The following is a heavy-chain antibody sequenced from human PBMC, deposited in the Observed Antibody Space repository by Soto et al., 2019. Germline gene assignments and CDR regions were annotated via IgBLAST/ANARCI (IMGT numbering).Heavy chain of an antibody. Sequence: SETLSLTCAVYGGSFSGYYWSWIRQPPGKGLEWIGEINHSGSTNYNPSLKSRVTISVDTSKNQFSLKLSSVTAADTAVYYCARGIAVAGTYYYYYGMDDWGQGTTVTVSS. CDR1: GGSFSGYY. D-gene: IGHD6-19*01. J-gene: IGHJ6*02. CDR3: ARGIAVAGTYYYYYGMDD. CDR2: INHSGST. V-gene: IGHV4-34*01.